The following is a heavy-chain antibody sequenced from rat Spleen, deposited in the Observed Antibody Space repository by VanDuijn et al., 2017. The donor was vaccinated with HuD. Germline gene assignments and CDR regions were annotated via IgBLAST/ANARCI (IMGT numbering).Heavy chain of an antibody. CDR2: ISSGGST. J-gene: IGHJ4*01. CDR3: ARGLGVMDA. Sequence: QVQLKESGPDLVQPSQTLSLTCTFSGFSLTSYGVSWVRQPPGKGLEWIAAISSGGSTDYNSALKSRLSISRDTSKNHIFLKMNSLQSEDTATYYCARGLGVMDAWGQGASVTVSS. CDR1: GFSLTSYG. V-gene: IGHV2S8*01. D-gene: IGHD5-1*01.